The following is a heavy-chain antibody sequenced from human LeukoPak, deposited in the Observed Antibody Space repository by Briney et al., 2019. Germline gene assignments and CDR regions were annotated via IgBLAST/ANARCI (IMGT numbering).Heavy chain of an antibody. J-gene: IGHJ4*02. CDR3: ARGKGIWGIVGATTALDY. CDR1: GFTFSSYW. Sequence: GSLRLSCAASGFTFSSYWMIWVRQAPGKGLEWIGEINHSGSTNYNPSLKSRVTISVDTSKNQFSLKLSSVTAADTAVYYCARGKGIWGIVGATTALDYWGQGTLVTVSS. CDR2: INHSGST. V-gene: IGHV4-34*01. D-gene: IGHD1-26*01.